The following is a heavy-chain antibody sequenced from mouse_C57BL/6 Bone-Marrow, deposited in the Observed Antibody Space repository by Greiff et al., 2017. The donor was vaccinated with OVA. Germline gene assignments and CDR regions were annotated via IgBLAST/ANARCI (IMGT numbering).Heavy chain of an antibody. CDR1: GYSITSGYY. CDR3: ARVCDGYYEGLFAY. V-gene: IGHV3-6*01. Sequence: DVKLQESGPGLVKPSQSLSLTCSVTGYSITSGYYWNWIRQFPGNKLEWMGYISYDGSNNYNPSLKNRISITRDTSKNQFFLKLNSVTTEDTATYYCARVCDGYYEGLFAYWGQGTLVTVSA. J-gene: IGHJ3*01. CDR2: ISYDGSN. D-gene: IGHD2-3*01.